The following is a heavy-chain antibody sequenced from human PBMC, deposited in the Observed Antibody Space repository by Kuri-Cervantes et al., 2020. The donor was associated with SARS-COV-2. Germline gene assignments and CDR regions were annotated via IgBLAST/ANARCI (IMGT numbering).Heavy chain of an antibody. Sequence: ASVKVSCKASGYTFTSYGISWVRQAPGQGLKWMGWISAYNGNTNYAQKLQGRVTMTTDTSTSTAYMELRSLRSDDTAVYYCAREDYDFWSGYSAIPDYYYYYYGMDVWGQGTTVTVSS. CDR3: AREDYDFWSGYSAIPDYYYYYYGMDV. CDR1: GYTFTSYG. J-gene: IGHJ6*02. V-gene: IGHV1-18*01. CDR2: ISAYNGNT. D-gene: IGHD3-3*01.